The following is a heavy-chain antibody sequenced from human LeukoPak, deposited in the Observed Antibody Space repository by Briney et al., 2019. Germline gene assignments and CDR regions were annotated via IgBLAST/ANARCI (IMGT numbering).Heavy chain of an antibody. J-gene: IGHJ4*02. CDR3: ARGPYQLPYYYFDY. V-gene: IGHV3-48*04. Sequence: PGGSLRLSCAASGFTFSSYSMNWVRQAPGKGLEWVSYISSSSSTIYYADSVKGRFTISRDNAKNSLYLQMNSLRAEDTAVYYCARGPYQLPYYYFDYWGQGTLVTVSS. CDR1: GFTFSSYS. CDR2: ISSSSSTI. D-gene: IGHD2-2*02.